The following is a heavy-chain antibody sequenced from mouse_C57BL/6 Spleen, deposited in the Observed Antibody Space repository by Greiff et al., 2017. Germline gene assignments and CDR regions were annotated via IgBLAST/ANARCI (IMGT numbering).Heavy chain of an antibody. V-gene: IGHV5-6*01. Sequence: EVKLMESGGDLVKPGGSLKLSCAASGFTFSSYGMSWVRQTPDKRLEWVATISSGGSYTYYPDSVKGRFPISRDNAKNTLYLQMSSLKSEDTALYYYARHPIYYYGVADYYYAMDYWGQGTSGTVSS. CDR2: ISSGGSYT. CDR1: GFTFSSYG. J-gene: IGHJ4*01. D-gene: IGHD1-1*01. CDR3: ARHPIYYYGVADYYYAMDY.